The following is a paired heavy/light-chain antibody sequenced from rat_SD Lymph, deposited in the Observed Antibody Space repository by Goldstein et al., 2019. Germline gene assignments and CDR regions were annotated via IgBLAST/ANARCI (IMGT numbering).Heavy chain of an antibody. J-gene: IGHJ2*01. Sequence: QVQLKETGPDLVQLTQTLSITCTVSGFSLTTYNVHWVRQPPGKGLEWMGAMWNGGGTDYNSAFKSRLSISRDTSKSQVFLKMNSLQTDDTAKYFCARQNYGYFDYWGQGVMVTVSS. CDR2: MWNGGGT. CDR3: ARQNYGYFDY. D-gene: IGHD1-3*01. CDR1: GFSLTTYN. V-gene: IGHV2-64*01.
Light chain of an antibody. J-gene: IGKJ5*01. V-gene: IGKV1S14*01. Sequence: DVVMTQTPPSLSVAIGQSVSISCKSSQSLVYSDGKTYLHWLLQSPGQSPKLLIYQVSNLGSGVPDRFSGTGSQKDFTLKISRVEAEDLGVYYCVQATHFPLTFGSGTKLEIK. CDR1: QSLVYSDGKTY. CDR3: VQATHFPLT. CDR2: QVS.